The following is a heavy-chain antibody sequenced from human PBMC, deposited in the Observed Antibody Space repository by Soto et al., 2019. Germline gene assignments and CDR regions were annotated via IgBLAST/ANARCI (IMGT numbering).Heavy chain of an antibody. CDR2: ISSSSSTI. J-gene: IGHJ3*02. D-gene: IGHD3-9*01. Sequence: PGGSLRLSCAASGFTFSSYSMNWVRQAPGKGLEWVSYISSSSSTIYYADSVKGRFTISRDNAKNSLYLQMNSLRAEDTAVYYCARDRAVTIFLDSLGLDAFDIWGQGTMVTVSS. V-gene: IGHV3-48*01. CDR1: GFTFSSYS. CDR3: ARDRAVTIFLDSLGLDAFDI.